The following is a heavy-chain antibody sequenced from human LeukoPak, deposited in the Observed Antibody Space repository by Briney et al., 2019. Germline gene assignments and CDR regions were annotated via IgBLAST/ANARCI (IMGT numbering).Heavy chain of an antibody. CDR2: ISGSGGST. CDR1: GFTFSSYS. V-gene: IGHV3-23*01. J-gene: IGHJ5*02. CDR3: ARIPSPGWFDP. Sequence: GGSLRLSCAASGFTFSSYSMNWVRQAPGKGLEWVSAISGSGGSTYYADSVKGRFTISRDNSKNTLYLQMNSLRAEDTAVYYCARIPSPGWFDPWGQGTLVTVSS.